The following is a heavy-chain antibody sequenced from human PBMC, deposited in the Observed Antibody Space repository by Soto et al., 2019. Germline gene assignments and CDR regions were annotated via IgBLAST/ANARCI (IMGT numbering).Heavy chain of an antibody. D-gene: IGHD1-1*01. CDR3: ARGKGMEENYYYYGLDI. V-gene: IGHV1-3*01. Sequence: ASVKVSCKASGYSFSTYAMHWVRQAPGQSLEWMGWINGGTGQTKFSQRFQDRITITRDTSASTAYMELSSLRSEDTAVYYCARGKGMEENYYYYGLDICAQGTTVTVSS. CDR1: GYSFSTYA. CDR2: INGGTGQT. J-gene: IGHJ6*02.